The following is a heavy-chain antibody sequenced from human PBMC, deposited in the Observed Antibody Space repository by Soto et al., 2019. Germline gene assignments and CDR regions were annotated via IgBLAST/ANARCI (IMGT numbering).Heavy chain of an antibody. J-gene: IGHJ6*02. V-gene: IGHV3-15*07. CDR1: GFTFSNAW. Sequence: GSLSLSCAASGFTFSNAWMNWVRQAPGKGLEWVGRIKSKTDGGTTDYAAPVKGRFTISRDDSKNTLYLQMNSLKTEDTAVYYCTTDLTDFWSGSLPYYYFGTDVWGQGTTVTVSS. CDR3: TTDLTDFWSGSLPYYYFGTDV. CDR2: IKSKTDGGTT. D-gene: IGHD3-3*01.